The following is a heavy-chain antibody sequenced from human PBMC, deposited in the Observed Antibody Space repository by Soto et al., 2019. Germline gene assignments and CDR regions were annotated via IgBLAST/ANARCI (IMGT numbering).Heavy chain of an antibody. CDR2: INHSGST. V-gene: IGHV4-34*01. Sequence: QVQLQQWGAGLLKPSETLSLTCAVYGGSFSGYYWSWIRQPPGKGLEWIGEINHSGSTNYNPSLKSRVTISVDTSKNQFSLKLSSVTAADTAVYYCARHETGGDIVVLLAARRGAFDIWGQGTMVTVSS. CDR1: GGSFSGYY. CDR3: ARHETGGDIVVLLAARRGAFDI. D-gene: IGHD2-15*01. J-gene: IGHJ3*02.